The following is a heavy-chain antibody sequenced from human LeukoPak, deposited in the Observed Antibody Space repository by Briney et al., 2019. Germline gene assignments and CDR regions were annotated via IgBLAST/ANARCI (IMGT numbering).Heavy chain of an antibody. CDR1: GYTFTGYY. D-gene: IGHD3-22*01. CDR3: AREGDYYDSSGPFDY. CDR2: INTNTGNP. V-gene: IGHV7-4-1*02. Sequence: ASVKVSCKASGYTFTGYYMHWVRQAPGQGLEWMGWINTNTGNPTYAQGFTGRFVFSLDTSVSTAYLQISSLKAEDTAVYYCAREGDYYDSSGPFDYWGQGTLVTVSS. J-gene: IGHJ4*02.